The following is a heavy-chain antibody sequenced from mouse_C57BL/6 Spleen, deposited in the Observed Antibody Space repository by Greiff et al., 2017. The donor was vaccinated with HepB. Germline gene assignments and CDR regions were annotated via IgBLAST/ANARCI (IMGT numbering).Heavy chain of an antibody. Sequence: VQLQQSGAELVKPGASVKISCKASGYAFSSYWMNWVKQRPGKGLEWIGQIYPGDGDTNYNGKFKGKATLTADKSSSTAYMQLSSLTSEDSAVYFCARWVDGYDYAMDYWGQGTSVTVSS. D-gene: IGHD2-2*01. CDR3: ARWVDGYDYAMDY. CDR2: IYPGDGDT. V-gene: IGHV1-80*01. CDR1: GYAFSSYW. J-gene: IGHJ4*01.